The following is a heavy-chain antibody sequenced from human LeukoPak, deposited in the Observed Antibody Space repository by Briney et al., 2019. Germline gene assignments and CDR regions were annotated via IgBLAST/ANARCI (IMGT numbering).Heavy chain of an antibody. J-gene: IGHJ4*02. CDR2: IWYDGSTK. CDR3: ARDRYSSMWSVFEY. D-gene: IGHD6-13*01. Sequence: PGGSLRLSCAASGFTFSSFGMHWVSQSPGKWLESPAVIWYDGSTKVYADSVKGRVTITRDNSRTTLYLQVNSLRAEDTAVYYCARDRYSSMWSVFEYWGQGALVTVSS. V-gene: IGHV3-33*01. CDR1: GFTFSSFG.